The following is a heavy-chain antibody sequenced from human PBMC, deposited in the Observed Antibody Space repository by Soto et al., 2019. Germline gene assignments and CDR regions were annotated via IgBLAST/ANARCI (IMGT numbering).Heavy chain of an antibody. V-gene: IGHV3-11*06. J-gene: IGHJ5*02. CDR1: GFTFGDSY. CDR2: ISPGSRYP. Sequence: QVQLVESGGGLVPPGGSLRLSCAGSGFTFGDSYMSWIRQAPGKGLEWLSYISPGSRYPAYADSVKGRFTISRDNAKRSLYLQMMKLTAEDTDIYYCVRGGSGGLFDPWGQGTMVTVSS. CDR3: VRGGSGGLFDP. D-gene: IGHD3-3*01.